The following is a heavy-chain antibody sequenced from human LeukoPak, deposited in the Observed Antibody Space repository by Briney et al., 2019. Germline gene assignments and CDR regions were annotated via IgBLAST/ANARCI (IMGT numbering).Heavy chain of an antibody. J-gene: IGHJ4*02. D-gene: IGHD3-10*01. CDR2: IKSKTDGGTT. CDR3: TTALGYYGSGSYRPYGY. V-gene: IGHV3-15*01. Sequence: GRSLRLSCAASGFTFSNAWMSWVRQAPGKGLEWVGRIKSKTDGGTTDYAAPVKGRFTISRDDSKNTLYLQMNSLKTEDTAVYYCTTALGYYGSGSYRPYGYWGQGTLVTVSS. CDR1: GFTFSNAW.